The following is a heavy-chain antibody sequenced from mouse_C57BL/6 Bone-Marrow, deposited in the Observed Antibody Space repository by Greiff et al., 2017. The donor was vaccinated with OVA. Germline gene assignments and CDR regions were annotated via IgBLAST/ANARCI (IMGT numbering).Heavy chain of an antibody. CDR2: IYPGGGYT. J-gene: IGHJ1*03. CDR3: ARSRDGNYWDFDV. D-gene: IGHD2-1*01. V-gene: IGHV1-63*01. CDR1: GYTFTNYW. Sequence: QVQLQLSGAELVRPGTSVKMSCKASGYTFTNYWIGWAKQRPGHGLEWIGDIYPGGGYTNYNDKFKGQATLTADKSSSTAYMQFSSLTSEDSAIYDCARSRDGNYWDFDVWGTGTTVTVSS.